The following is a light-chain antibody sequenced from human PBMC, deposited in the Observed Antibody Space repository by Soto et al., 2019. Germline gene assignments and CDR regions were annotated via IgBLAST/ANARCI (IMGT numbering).Light chain of an antibody. CDR1: SRDIGFYNY. V-gene: IGLV2-14*01. CDR3: SSYTNTGTLYV. CDR2: EVA. Sequence: QSALTQPASVSGSPGQSITISCTGTSRDIGFYNYASWYQQHPGKAPKLIIYEVAKRPSGVSSRFSGSKSGNTASLTISGLQAEDEADYHCSSYTNTGTLYVFGTGTKLTVL. J-gene: IGLJ1*01.